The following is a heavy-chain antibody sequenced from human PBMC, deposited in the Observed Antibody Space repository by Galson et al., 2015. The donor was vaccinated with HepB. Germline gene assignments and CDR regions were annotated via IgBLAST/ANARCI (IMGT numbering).Heavy chain of an antibody. Sequence: LSLTCAVSRGSISSSDRCSWVRQPPGKGLEWIGEIYYGAITHYNPSLKGRGSVSKDDSKKQFSLTLTSVTAADTAVYYCARNRGNNDFDSWGQGILVTVSS. CDR3: ARNRGNNDFDS. CDR1: RGSISSSDR. CDR2: IYYGAIT. V-gene: IGHV4-4*02. D-gene: IGHD4-23*01. J-gene: IGHJ4*02.